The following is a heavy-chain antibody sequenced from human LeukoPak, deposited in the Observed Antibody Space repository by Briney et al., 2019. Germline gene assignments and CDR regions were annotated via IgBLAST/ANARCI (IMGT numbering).Heavy chain of an antibody. CDR3: GRLFYDFWSGHYYYYMDV. CDR1: GDSISTSSFY. Sequence: SETLSLTCTVSGDSISTSSFYWGWIRQPPGKGLEWIGSIYYSGSTYYNPSLKSRVTISVDTSKNQFSLKLSSVTAADTAVYYCGRLFYDFWSGHYYYYMDVWGKGTTVTVSS. V-gene: IGHV4-39*01. CDR2: IYYSGST. J-gene: IGHJ6*03. D-gene: IGHD3-3*01.